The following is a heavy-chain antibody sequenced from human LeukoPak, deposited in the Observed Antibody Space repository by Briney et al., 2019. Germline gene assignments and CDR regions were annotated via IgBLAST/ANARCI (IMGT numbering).Heavy chain of an antibody. CDR2: INPNSGDT. J-gene: IGHJ3*02. Sequence: GASVKVSCKASGYTFTGYYMHWVRQAPGQGLEWMGWINPNSGDTKYAKKFQGRVTMTRDTPISTAYMELTRLRSDDSAVYYCARGETEETGTRPDAFDIWGQGTMVTVSS. CDR3: ARGETEETGTRPDAFDI. V-gene: IGHV1-2*02. D-gene: IGHD6-13*01. CDR1: GYTFTGYY.